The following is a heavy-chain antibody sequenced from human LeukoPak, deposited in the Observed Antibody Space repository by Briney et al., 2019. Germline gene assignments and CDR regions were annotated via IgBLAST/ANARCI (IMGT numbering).Heavy chain of an antibody. CDR1: GGSFSGCY. CDR2: INHSGST. J-gene: IGHJ4*02. CDR3: ARVPNPYYYDSSGYLDY. D-gene: IGHD3-22*01. Sequence: SETLSLTCAVYGGSFSGCYWSWIRQPPGKGLEWIGEINHSGSTNYNPSLKSRVTTSVDTSKNQFSLKLSSVTAADTAVYYCARVPNPYYYDSSGYLDYWGQGTLVTVSS. V-gene: IGHV4-34*01.